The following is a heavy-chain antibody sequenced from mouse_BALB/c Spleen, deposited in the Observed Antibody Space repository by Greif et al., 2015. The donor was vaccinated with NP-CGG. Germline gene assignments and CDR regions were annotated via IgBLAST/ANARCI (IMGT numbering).Heavy chain of an antibody. Sequence: VQLKQSGGGLVQPGGSLKLSCAASGFTFSSYGMSWVRQTPDKRLELVATINSNGGSTYYPDSVKGRFTISRDNAKNTLYLQMSSLKSEDTAMYYCAREGFDYWGQGTTLTVSS. J-gene: IGHJ2*01. CDR2: INSNGGST. CDR1: GFTFSSYG. V-gene: IGHV5-6-3*01. CDR3: AREGFDY.